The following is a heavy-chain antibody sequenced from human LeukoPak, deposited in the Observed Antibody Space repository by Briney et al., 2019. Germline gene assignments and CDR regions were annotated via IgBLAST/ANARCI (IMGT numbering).Heavy chain of an antibody. Sequence: TGGSLRLSCAASGFTFSSYWMHWVRQAPGKGLVWVSRINSDGSSTSYADSVKSRFTITRDNAKNTLYLQMNSLRAEDTAVYYCAREGVITNWFDPWGQGTLVTVSS. CDR2: INSDGSST. J-gene: IGHJ5*02. CDR3: AREGVITNWFDP. D-gene: IGHD1-14*01. CDR1: GFTFSSYW. V-gene: IGHV3-74*01.